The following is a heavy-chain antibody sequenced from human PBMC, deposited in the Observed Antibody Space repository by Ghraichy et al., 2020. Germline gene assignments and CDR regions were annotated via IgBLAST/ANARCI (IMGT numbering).Heavy chain of an antibody. D-gene: IGHD3-22*01. V-gene: IGHV4-39*01. J-gene: IGHJ4*02. Sequence: SQTLSLNCTVSGGSISSSSYYWGWIRQPPGKGLEWIGSVYYSGGTYYNPSLKSRVTISVDTSKNQFSLKLSSVTAADTAVYFCASPNYYDSSGYYYTWNYWGQGTLVTVSS. CDR3: ASPNYYDSSGYYYTWNY. CDR2: VYYSGGT. CDR1: GGSISSSSYY.